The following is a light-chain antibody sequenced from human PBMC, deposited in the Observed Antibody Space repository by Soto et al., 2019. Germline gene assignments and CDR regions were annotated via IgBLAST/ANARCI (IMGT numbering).Light chain of an antibody. V-gene: IGKV3-11*01. J-gene: IGKJ2*01. Sequence: EIVLTQSPSTLSLSPGERATLSCRASQSVSSYLAWYQQKPGQAPRLLIYDASNRATGIPARFSGSGSGTDLTLTISSREPEDFVVYYCQQRSNWPPWTFGQGTKLEIK. CDR1: QSVSSY. CDR2: DAS. CDR3: QQRSNWPPWT.